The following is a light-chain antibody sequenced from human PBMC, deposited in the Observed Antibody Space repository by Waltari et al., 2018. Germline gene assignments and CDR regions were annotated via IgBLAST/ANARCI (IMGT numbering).Light chain of an antibody. CDR3: AAWDGRLNAWV. V-gene: IGLV1-44*01. CDR2: INN. CDR1: SSNIGRDT. J-gene: IGLJ3*02. Sequence: QSVLTQPPSASGTPGQRVTISCSGSSSNIGRDTVNWYRQLPGTAPNLLIYINNQRPSGVPDRFSGSKSGTSASLAISGLQYEDEADYYCAAWDGRLNAWVFGGGTKLTVL.